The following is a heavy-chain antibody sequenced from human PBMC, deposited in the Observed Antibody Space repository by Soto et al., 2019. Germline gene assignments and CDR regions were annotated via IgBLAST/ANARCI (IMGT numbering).Heavy chain of an antibody. CDR1: GFTFSSYW. V-gene: IGHV3-7*03. Sequence: GGSVRLSCAASGFTFSSYWMSWVRQAPGKGLEWVANIKQDGSEKYYVDSVKGRFTISRDNAKNSLYLQMNSLRAEDTAVYYCARDQGYDYVWGSYRYYYYYGMDVWGQGTTVTVSS. J-gene: IGHJ6*02. D-gene: IGHD3-16*02. CDR2: IKQDGSEK. CDR3: ARDQGYDYVWGSYRYYYYYGMDV.